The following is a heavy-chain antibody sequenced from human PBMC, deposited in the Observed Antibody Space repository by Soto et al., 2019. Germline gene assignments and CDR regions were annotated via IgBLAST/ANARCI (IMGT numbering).Heavy chain of an antibody. CDR2: ISYSWST. J-gene: IGHJ3*01. Sequence: SETLSLTCTVSGGSISGYYWSWIRQSPEKGLEYIGYISYSWSTNYNPSLKSRVTTSLDTSKNQFSLKLSSVTAADTAIYYCASLNFDILTGYYAFALWGQGTMVTVSS. V-gene: IGHV4-59*08. CDR1: GGSISGYY. CDR3: ASLNFDILTGYYAFAL. D-gene: IGHD3-9*01.